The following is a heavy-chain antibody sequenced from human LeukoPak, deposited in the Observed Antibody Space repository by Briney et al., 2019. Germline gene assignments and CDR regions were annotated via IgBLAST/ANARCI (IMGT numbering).Heavy chain of an antibody. D-gene: IGHD3-10*01. CDR1: GFTFSNYA. J-gene: IGHJ5*02. CDR3: AKDFSVGVTMIRGPFDP. V-gene: IGHV3-23*01. Sequence: GGSLRLSCAASGFTFSNYAMTWVRQAPGKGLERVSGTSGSGGRTNYADSVKGRFTISRDNSKNTLYLQMNSLRVEDTAVYYCAKDFSVGVTMIRGPFDPWGQGTLVTVSS. CDR2: TSGSGGRT.